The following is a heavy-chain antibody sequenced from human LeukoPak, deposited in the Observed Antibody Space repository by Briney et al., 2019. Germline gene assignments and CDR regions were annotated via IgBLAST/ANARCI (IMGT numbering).Heavy chain of an antibody. CDR3: ARVGGYSGPLDVYGMDV. CDR1: GFTFSSYS. J-gene: IGHJ6*02. V-gene: IGHV3-21*01. Sequence: GGSLRLSCAASGFTFSSYSMNWVRQAPGKGLEWVSSISSSSSYIYYADSVKGRFTISRDNAKNSLYLQMNSLRAEDTAVYYCARVGGYSGPLDVYGMDVWGQGTTVTVSS. D-gene: IGHD5-12*01. CDR2: ISSSSSYI.